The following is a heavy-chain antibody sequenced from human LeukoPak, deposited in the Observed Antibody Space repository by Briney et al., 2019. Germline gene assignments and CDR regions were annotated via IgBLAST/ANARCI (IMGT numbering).Heavy chain of an antibody. Sequence: QPGGSLRFSCAASGFTFSSYEMNWVRQAPGKGLEWVSYISSSGSTIYYADSVKGRFTISRDNAKNSLYLQMNSLRAEDTAVYYCAKKHTAAGPKSNWFDPWGQGTLVTVSS. V-gene: IGHV3-48*03. CDR2: ISSSGSTI. CDR3: AKKHTAAGPKSNWFDP. D-gene: IGHD6-13*01. CDR1: GFTFSSYE. J-gene: IGHJ5*02.